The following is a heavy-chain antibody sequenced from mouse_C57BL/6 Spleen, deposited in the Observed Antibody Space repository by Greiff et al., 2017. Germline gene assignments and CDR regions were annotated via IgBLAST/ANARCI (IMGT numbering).Heavy chain of an antibody. V-gene: IGHV1-52*01. D-gene: IGHD1-1*01. CDR2: IDPSDSET. CDR1: GYTFTSYW. J-gene: IGHJ2*01. CDR3: ARGNFDYYGSSYYFDY. Sequence: VQLQQPGAELVRPGSSVKLSCKASGYTFTSYWMHWVKQRPIQGLEWIGNIDPSDSETHYNQKFKDKATLTVDKSSSTAYMQLSSLTSEDSAVYYCARGNFDYYGSSYYFDYWGQGTTLTVSS.